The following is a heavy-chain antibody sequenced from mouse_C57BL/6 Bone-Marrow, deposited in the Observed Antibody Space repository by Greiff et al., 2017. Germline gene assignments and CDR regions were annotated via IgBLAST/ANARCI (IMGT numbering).Heavy chain of an antibody. D-gene: IGHD1-1*01. V-gene: IGHV1-69*01. Sequence: VQLQQPGAELVMPGASVKLSCKASGYTFTSYWMHWVKQRPGQGLEWIGEIDPSDSYTNYNQKFKGKSTLTVDKSSSTAYMQLSSLTSEDSAVYYWAREGDYGSSYDFDYWGQGTTLTVSS. CDR2: IDPSDSYT. J-gene: IGHJ2*01. CDR1: GYTFTSYW. CDR3: AREGDYGSSYDFDY.